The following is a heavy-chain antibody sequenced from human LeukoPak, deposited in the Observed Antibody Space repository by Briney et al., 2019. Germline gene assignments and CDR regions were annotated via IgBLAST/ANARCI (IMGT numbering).Heavy chain of an antibody. Sequence: GGSLRLSCAASGFTFSSYAMSWVRQAPGMGLEWVSTFSGSGGSTYYADSVKGRFTISRDDSKNTLYLQMNTLRAEDTAVYYCAKSLSPCSGGSCYSGFDYWGQGTLVTVSS. V-gene: IGHV3-23*01. CDR3: AKSLSPCSGGSCYSGFDY. CDR1: GFTFSSYA. J-gene: IGHJ4*02. D-gene: IGHD2-15*01. CDR2: FSGSGGST.